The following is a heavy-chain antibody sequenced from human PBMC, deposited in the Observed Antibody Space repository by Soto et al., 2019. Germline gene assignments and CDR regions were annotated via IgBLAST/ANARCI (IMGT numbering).Heavy chain of an antibody. J-gene: IGHJ4*02. D-gene: IGHD3-3*01. CDR3: ARDKRDLRFLEWSYYFDY. Sequence: GGSLRLSCAASGFTVSSNYMSWVRQAPGKGLEWVSVIYSGGSTYYADSVKGRFTISRDNSKNTLYLQMNSLRAEGTAVYYCARDKRDLRFLEWSYYFDYWGQGTLVTVSS. CDR2: IYSGGST. CDR1: GFTVSSNY. V-gene: IGHV3-66*01.